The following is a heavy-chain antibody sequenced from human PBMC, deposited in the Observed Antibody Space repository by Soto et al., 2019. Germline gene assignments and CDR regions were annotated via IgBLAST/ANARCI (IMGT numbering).Heavy chain of an antibody. CDR1: GFTFSDYY. J-gene: IGHJ4*02. CDR2: ISSSSSYT. CDR3: ARDLTKGYSYAYDY. Sequence: QVQLVESGGGLVKPGGSLRLSCAASGFTFSDYYMTWIRQAPGKGLEWVSYISSSSSYTNYADSVKGRFTISRDNAKNSLYLQMHSLTAEDTAVYYCARDLTKGYSYAYDYWGQGTLVTVSS. D-gene: IGHD5-18*01. V-gene: IGHV3-11*06.